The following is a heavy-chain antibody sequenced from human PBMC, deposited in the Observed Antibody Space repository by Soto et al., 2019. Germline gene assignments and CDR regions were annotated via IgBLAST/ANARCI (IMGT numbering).Heavy chain of an antibody. V-gene: IGHV3-7*01. D-gene: IGHD5-12*01. CDR2: IKQDGSEK. J-gene: IGHJ3*02. CDR3: ARVCKCGVATKAEAFDI. Sequence: EVQLVESGGGLVQPGGSLRLSCAASGFTFSSYWMNWVRQAPGKGLEWVAHIKQDGSEKYYVDSVKGRFTISRDNAKNSIHLQKNGLRAEDTAVYYWARVCKCGVATKAEAFDIWVQGRMVTVSS. CDR1: GFTFSSYW.